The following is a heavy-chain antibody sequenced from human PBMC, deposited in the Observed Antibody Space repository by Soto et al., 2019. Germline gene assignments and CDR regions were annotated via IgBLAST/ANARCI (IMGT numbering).Heavy chain of an antibody. Sequence: SETLSLTCTVSGGSVNSDNYYWSWIRQPPGKGLEWIGYVYYTGTTKYNPSLKSRVTISVDTSKNQFSLRLNSVSAADTAVYYCAREVASFGSNHFDSWGQGALVTVS. J-gene: IGHJ4*02. CDR1: GGSVNSDNYY. V-gene: IGHV4-61*01. D-gene: IGHD3-10*01. CDR2: VYYTGTT. CDR3: AREVASFGSNHFDS.